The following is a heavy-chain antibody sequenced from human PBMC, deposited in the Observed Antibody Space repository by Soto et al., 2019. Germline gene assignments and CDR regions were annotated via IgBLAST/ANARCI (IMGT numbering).Heavy chain of an antibody. CDR1: GFTVSSNY. V-gene: IGHV3-53*01. CDR2: IYSGGST. CDR3: ARVIRVPAAMVYYYYCSRDV. Sequence: PGGSLRLSCAASGFTVSSNYMSWVRQAPGKGLEWVSVIYSGGSTYYVDSVKGRFTISRDNSKNTLYLQMNSLRAEDTAVYYCARVIRVPAAMVYYYYCSRDVWGKGPTATFP. D-gene: IGHD2-2*01. J-gene: IGHJ6*03.